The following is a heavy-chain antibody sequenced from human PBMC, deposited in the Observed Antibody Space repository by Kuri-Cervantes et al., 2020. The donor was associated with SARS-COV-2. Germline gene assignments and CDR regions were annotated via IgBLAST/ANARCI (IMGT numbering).Heavy chain of an antibody. D-gene: IGHD6-19*01. CDR1: GFTFSSYG. CDR3: TTETSSGWFGWFDP. CDR2: IGNDGSNK. Sequence: GGSLRLSCAASGFTFSSYGMHWVRQAPGKGLEWVTFIGNDGSNKYYADSVKGRITISRDNSKNTLYLQMNSLKTEDTAVYYCTTETSSGWFGWFDPWGQGTLVTVSS. J-gene: IGHJ5*02. V-gene: IGHV3-30*02.